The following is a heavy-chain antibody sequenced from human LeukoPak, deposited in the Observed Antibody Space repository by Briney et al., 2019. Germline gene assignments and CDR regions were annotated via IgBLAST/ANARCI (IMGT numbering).Heavy chain of an antibody. V-gene: IGHV3-11*04. J-gene: IGHJ4*02. Sequence: GGSLRLSCAASGFTSSDYYMSWIRQAPGKGLEWVSYISSSGSTIYYADSVKGRFTISRDNAKNSLYLQMNSLRAEDTAVYYCARERFGELFPSFDYWGQGTLVTVSS. CDR3: ARERFGELFPSFDY. D-gene: IGHD3-10*01. CDR1: GFTSSDYY. CDR2: ISSSGSTI.